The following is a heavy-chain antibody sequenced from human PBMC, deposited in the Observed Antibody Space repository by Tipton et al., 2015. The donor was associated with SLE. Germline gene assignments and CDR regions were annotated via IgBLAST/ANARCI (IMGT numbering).Heavy chain of an antibody. CDR2: IYTNENT. J-gene: IGHJ4*02. V-gene: IGHV4-4*07. CDR1: GGSISSYY. D-gene: IGHD6-19*01. Sequence: TLSLTCTVSGGSISSYYWSWIRQPAGGGLEWIGRIYTNENTSYNPSLKSRVTMSVDTSKNHFSLNRGSVTAADTAIYYCARQMQRCSACPKFFDFWGQGTLVTVSS. CDR3: ARQMQRCSACPKFFDF.